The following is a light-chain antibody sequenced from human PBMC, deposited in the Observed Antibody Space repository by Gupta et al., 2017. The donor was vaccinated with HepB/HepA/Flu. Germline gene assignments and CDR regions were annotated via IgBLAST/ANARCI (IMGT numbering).Light chain of an antibody. CDR2: DVT. V-gene: IGLV2-14*03. Sequence: QSALTQPASVSGSPGQSITISCTGSSNDVGGYNYVSWYQQHPGKAPKLILFDVTNRPSGVSDRLSGSKSGNTASLTISGLQAEDESDYYCSSYTSSNTLVFGTGTKVTVL. J-gene: IGLJ1*01. CDR3: SSYTSSNTLV. CDR1: SNDVGGYNY.